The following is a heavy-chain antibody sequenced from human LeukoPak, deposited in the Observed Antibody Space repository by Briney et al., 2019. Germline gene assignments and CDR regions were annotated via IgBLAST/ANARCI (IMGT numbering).Heavy chain of an antibody. CDR2: IFRSGNT. V-gene: IGHV4-38-2*01. CDR1: GYSISSGYF. CDR3: ASPRGTYIDY. D-gene: IGHD3-16*01. Sequence: SETLTLTCAVSGYSISSGYFWGWIRQSPRKGLEWIGSIFRSGNTYYNPSLKSRVTLSVDTSKNEFSLRLTSVTAEDTAMYYCASPRGTYIDYWGQGTLVTVSS. J-gene: IGHJ4*02.